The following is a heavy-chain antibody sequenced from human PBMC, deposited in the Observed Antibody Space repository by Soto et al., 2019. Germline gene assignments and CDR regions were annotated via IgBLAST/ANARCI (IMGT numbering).Heavy chain of an antibody. Sequence: PGGSLRLSCTVTGFTFSNYGIHWVRQAPGKGLEWVGFVWHDGNNAYYADSLKGRITISRDNSNNTVSLLISSLRAEDSAVYYCVRDQCRTTRCYQNYFDPWGQGTLVTVSS. CDR1: GFTFSNYG. CDR3: VRDQCRTTRCYQNYFDP. V-gene: IGHV3-33*08. CDR2: VWHDGNNA. D-gene: IGHD2-2*01. J-gene: IGHJ5*02.